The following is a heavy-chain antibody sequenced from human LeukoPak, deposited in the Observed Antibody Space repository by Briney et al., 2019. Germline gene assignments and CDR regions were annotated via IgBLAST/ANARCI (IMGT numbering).Heavy chain of an antibody. D-gene: IGHD3-16*01. CDR2: INHSGST. Sequence: SETLSLTCAVYGGSFSGYYWSWIRQPPGKGLEWIGEINHSGSTNYNPSLKSRVTISVDTSKNQFSLKLSSVTAADTAVYYCAREVPHLRFRFGGYGYWGQGTLVTVSS. CDR1: GGSFSGYY. J-gene: IGHJ4*02. V-gene: IGHV4-34*01. CDR3: AREVPHLRFRFGGYGY.